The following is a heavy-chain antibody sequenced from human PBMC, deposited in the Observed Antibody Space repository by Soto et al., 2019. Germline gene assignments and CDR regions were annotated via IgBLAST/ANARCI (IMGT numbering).Heavy chain of an antibody. D-gene: IGHD3-3*01. CDR1: GGTFSSYA. Sequence: SVKVSCKASGGTFSSYAISWVRQAPGQGLEWVGGIIPIFGTANYAQKFQGRVTITADESTSTAYMELSSLRSEDTAVYYCARDLETGYGFFAGAFDIWGQGTMVTVSS. V-gene: IGHV1-69*13. J-gene: IGHJ3*02. CDR2: IIPIFGTA. CDR3: ARDLETGYGFFAGAFDI.